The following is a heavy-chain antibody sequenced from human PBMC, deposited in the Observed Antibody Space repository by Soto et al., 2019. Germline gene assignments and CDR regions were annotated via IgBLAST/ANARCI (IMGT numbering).Heavy chain of an antibody. J-gene: IGHJ4*02. CDR1: GFSLSTSGVG. CDR2: IYWDDDK. CDR3: AHSPLPTAGSRGPFDY. Sequence: QITLKESGPTLVKPTQTLTLTCTFSGFSLSTSGVGVGWIRQPPGKALEWLALIYWDDDKRYSPSLKSRLTLTENTSKIRGAHTLTHMAPGDPALYYWAHSPLPTAGSRGPFDYWARATL. V-gene: IGHV2-5*02. D-gene: IGHD3-10*01.